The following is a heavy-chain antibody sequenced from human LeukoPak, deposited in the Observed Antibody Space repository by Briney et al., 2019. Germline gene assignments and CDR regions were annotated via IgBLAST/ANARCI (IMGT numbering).Heavy chain of an antibody. V-gene: IGHV1-69*13. Sequence: SVKVSCKASGYTFTSYAISWVRQAPGQGLEWMGGIIPIFGTANYAQKFQGRVTITADESTSTAYMELSSLRSEDTAVYYCARVHDSSGSWDYWGQGTLVTVSS. CDR3: ARVHDSSGSWDY. D-gene: IGHD3-22*01. CDR1: GYTFTSYA. CDR2: IIPIFGTA. J-gene: IGHJ4*02.